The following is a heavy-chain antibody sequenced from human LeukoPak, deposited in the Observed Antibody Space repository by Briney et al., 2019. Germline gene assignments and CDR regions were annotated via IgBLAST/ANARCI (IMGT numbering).Heavy chain of an antibody. D-gene: IGHD1-26*01. J-gene: IGHJ4*02. Sequence: PGGSLRLSCAASGFTFSSYAMTWVRQAPGKGLEWVSRICRSAWITYYADFVKGRFTISNDNSKNTLHLEINSLSAEDTAGYYLSRKTGATSPSRRSFDYWGQGITVIVSS. CDR2: ICRSAWIT. CDR3: SRKTGATSPSRRSFDY. CDR1: GFTFSSYA. V-gene: IGHV3-23*01.